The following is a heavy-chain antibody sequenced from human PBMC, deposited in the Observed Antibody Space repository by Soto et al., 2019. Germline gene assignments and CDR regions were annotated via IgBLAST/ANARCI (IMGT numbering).Heavy chain of an antibody. J-gene: IGHJ6*02. CDR2: ISYDGSNK. CDR1: GFTFSSYG. Sequence: GGSLRLSCAASGFTFSSYGMHWVRQAPGKGLEWVAVISYDGSNKYYADSVKGRFTISRDNSKNTLYLQMNSLRAEDTAVYYCTRRRWIQLWPLAHYHYGMAVWGQGTTVTVSS. V-gene: IGHV3-30*03. D-gene: IGHD5-18*01. CDR3: TRRRWIQLWPLAHYHYGMAV.